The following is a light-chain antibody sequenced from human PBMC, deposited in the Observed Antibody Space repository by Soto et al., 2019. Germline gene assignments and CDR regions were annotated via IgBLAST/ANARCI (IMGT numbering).Light chain of an antibody. CDR2: KAS. CDR3: QQLKSNLIT. CDR1: QSISSW. Sequence: DIQMTQSPSTLSATAGDRVTITCRASQSISSWLAWYQQKPGKAPKLLIYKASSLESGVPSRFSGSGSGTEFTLTISSLQPEDFATYYCQQLKSNLITFGQGTRLEIK. J-gene: IGKJ5*01. V-gene: IGKV1-5*03.